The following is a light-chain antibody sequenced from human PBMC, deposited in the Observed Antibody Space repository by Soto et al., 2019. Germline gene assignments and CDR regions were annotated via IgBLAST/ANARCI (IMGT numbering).Light chain of an antibody. CDR1: SSDVGGYNY. Sequence: QSALTQPPSASGSPGQSVTISCTGTSSDVGGYNYVSWFQQHPGKAPKLMIYEVSKRPSGVPDRFSGSKSGNTASLTVSGLQAEDEADYYFSSYAGSNYVFGTGTKLTVL. V-gene: IGLV2-8*01. CDR3: SSYAGSNYV. J-gene: IGLJ1*01. CDR2: EVS.